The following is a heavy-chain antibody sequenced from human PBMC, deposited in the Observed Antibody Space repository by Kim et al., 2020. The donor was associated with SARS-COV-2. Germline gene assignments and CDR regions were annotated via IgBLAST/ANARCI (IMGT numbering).Heavy chain of an antibody. D-gene: IGHD3-3*01. CDR2: INHSGSA. J-gene: IGHJ6*02. CDR3: SRGRVFGVVTPFIGGMDV. Sequence: SETLSLTCAVHGGSFNGYYWSWIRQPPGKGLEWIGEINHSGSANYNPSLKSRLTISVDTSKTQFSLILSSVAAADTAVYYCSRGRVFGVVTPFIGGMDVWGQGTTVTVSS. V-gene: IGHV4-34*01. CDR1: GGSFNGYY.